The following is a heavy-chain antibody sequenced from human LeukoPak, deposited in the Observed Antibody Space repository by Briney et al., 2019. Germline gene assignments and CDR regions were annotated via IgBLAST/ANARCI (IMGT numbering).Heavy chain of an antibody. V-gene: IGHV3-30*02. D-gene: IGHD6-13*01. CDR1: GFTFSSYG. J-gene: IGHJ4*02. Sequence: PGGSLRLSCAASGFTFSSYGMHWVRQAPGKGLEWVAFIRYDGSNKYCADSVKGRFTISRDNSKNTLYLQMNSLRAEDTAVYYCARDTSSNFDYWGQGTLVTVSS. CDR3: ARDTSSNFDY. CDR2: IRYDGSNK.